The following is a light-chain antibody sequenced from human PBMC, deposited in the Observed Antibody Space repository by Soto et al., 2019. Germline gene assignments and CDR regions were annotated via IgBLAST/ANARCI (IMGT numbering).Light chain of an antibody. CDR3: QQYQA. V-gene: IGKV3-20*01. CDR2: GAS. J-gene: IGKJ2*01. CDR1: QSVSSSY. Sequence: EMGLSQSPATLSLSQGEGATLSCRASQSVSSSYLAWYQQKPGQAPRLLIYGASSRATGIPDRFSGSGSGTDFTLTISRLEPEDFAVYYCQQYQAFGQGTKVDIK.